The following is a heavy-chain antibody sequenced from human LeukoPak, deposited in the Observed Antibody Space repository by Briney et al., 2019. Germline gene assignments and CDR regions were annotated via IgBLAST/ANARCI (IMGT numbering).Heavy chain of an antibody. CDR2: IIPIFGTA. CDR1: GGTFSSYA. J-gene: IGHJ5*02. Sequence: SVKVSCKASGGTFSSYAISWVRQAPGQGLEWMGGIIPIFGTANYAQKFQGRVTITADESTSTAYMELSSLRSEDTAVYYCARESYHPSGDNEWSYSYWFDPWGQGTLVTVSS. CDR3: ARESYHPSGDNEWSYSYWFDP. D-gene: IGHD3-10*01. V-gene: IGHV1-69*13.